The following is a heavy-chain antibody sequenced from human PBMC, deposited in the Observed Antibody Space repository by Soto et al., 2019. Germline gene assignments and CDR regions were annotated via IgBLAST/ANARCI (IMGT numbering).Heavy chain of an antibody. CDR1: GGSISSYY. D-gene: IGHD2-15*01. J-gene: IGHJ6*03. V-gene: IGHV4-59*08. CDR2: IYYSGST. Sequence: PAETLSLTCTVSGGSISSYYWSWIRQPPGKGLEWIGYIYYSGSTNYNPSLKSRVTISVDTSKNQFSLKLSSVTAADTAVYYCARHALTYCSGGSCYSGGYYYYYYTDVWGKGTTVTVSS. CDR3: ARHALTYCSGGSCYSGGYYYYYYTDV.